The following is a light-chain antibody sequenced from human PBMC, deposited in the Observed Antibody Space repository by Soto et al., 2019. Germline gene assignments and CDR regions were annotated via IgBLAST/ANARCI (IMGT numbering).Light chain of an antibody. V-gene: IGKV1-33*01. CDR2: DAS. CDR3: QQYNTYST. J-gene: IGKJ5*01. CDR1: QDISNY. Sequence: DIQMTQSPSSLSASVGDRVTITRQASQDISNYLNWYQQKPGKAPKLLIYDASSLESGVPARFSGSGSGTEFTLTISSLQPDDFATYYCQQYNTYSTFGQGTRLEIK.